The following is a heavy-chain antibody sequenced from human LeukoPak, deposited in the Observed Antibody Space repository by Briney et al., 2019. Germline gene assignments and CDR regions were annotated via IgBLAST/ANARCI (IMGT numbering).Heavy chain of an antibody. Sequence: GGSLRLSCAASGFTFSSYSMNWVRQAPGKGLEWVSSISSSSSYIYYADSVKGRFTISRDNAKNSLYLQMNSLRAEDTAVYYCAREESNLGAFDIWGQGTMVTVSS. CDR2: ISSSSSYI. J-gene: IGHJ3*02. D-gene: IGHD4-11*01. CDR1: GFTFSSYS. CDR3: AREESNLGAFDI. V-gene: IGHV3-21*01.